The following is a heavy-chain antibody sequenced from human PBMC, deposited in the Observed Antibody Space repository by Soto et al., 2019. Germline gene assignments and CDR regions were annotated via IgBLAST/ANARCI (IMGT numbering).Heavy chain of an antibody. D-gene: IGHD2-21*02. CDR2: IYPGDSDA. CDR1: GYSFTSYW. Sequence: KTTGESLKISCKGSGYSFTSYWIGWVRQMPGKGLEWMGIIYPGDSDARYSPSFQGQVTISADKSISTAYLQWSSLKASDTAMYYCARHPMAPYCGGDCYPFDYWGQGTLVTVSS. CDR3: ARHPMAPYCGGDCYPFDY. J-gene: IGHJ4*02. V-gene: IGHV5-51*01.